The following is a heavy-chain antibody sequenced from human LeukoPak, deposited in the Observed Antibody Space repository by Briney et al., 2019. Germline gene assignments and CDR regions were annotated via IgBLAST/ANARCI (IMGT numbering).Heavy chain of an antibody. Sequence: GASVTVSCTSSGYTVTCYGISWVRLPHAPGIEWMGLISANKGSTTNEQTFQGRGTITTDTSTNIAYMELRTLRSDDTALYYCARTYSSPGHWYVDLWGRGTLVTVSS. V-gene: IGHV1-18*01. CDR1: GYTVTCYG. J-gene: IGHJ2*01. D-gene: IGHD6-13*01. CDR3: ARTYSSPGHWYVDL. CDR2: ISANKGST.